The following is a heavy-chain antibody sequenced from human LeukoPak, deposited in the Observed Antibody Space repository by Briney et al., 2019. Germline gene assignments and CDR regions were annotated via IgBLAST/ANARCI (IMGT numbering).Heavy chain of an antibody. V-gene: IGHV1-69*02. CDR2: IIPILGIA. D-gene: IGHD3-22*01. CDR1: GGTFSSYT. Sequence: GAPVKVSCKAAGGTFSSYTISWGRQAPGQGLEWMGRIIPILGIANYAQKFQGRVTITADKSTSTAYMELSSLGSEDTAVYYCARGDSSGYLDYWGQGTLVTVSS. CDR3: ARGDSSGYLDY. J-gene: IGHJ4*02.